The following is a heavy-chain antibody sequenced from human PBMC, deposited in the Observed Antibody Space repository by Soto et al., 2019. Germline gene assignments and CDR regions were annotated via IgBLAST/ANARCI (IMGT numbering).Heavy chain of an antibody. CDR2: ISGRGGNT. V-gene: IGHV3-23*01. Sequence: LRLSCAASGFTFSNYAMSWVRQAPGKGLEWVSTISGRGGNTYYADSVKGRFTISRDNSRNTLYLQMDSLRVEDSAVYSCAKAGCSGGTCYIYYFDYWGQGALVTVSS. D-gene: IGHD2-15*01. CDR1: GFTFSNYA. CDR3: AKAGCSGGTCYIYYFDY. J-gene: IGHJ4*02.